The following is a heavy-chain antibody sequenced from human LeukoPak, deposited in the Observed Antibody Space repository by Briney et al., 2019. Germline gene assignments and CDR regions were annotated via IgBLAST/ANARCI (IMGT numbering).Heavy chain of an antibody. J-gene: IGHJ4*02. CDR3: ARGDSSSWSFKI. D-gene: IGHD6-13*01. CDR1: GDSISSGDYY. Sequence: SQTLSLTCTVSGDSISSGDYYWSWIRQPPGEGLEWIGYIYYSGSTYYNPSLKSRVTISVDTSKIHFSLRLTPVTAADTAVYYCARGDSSSWSFKIWGQGTLVTVSS. CDR2: IYYSGST. V-gene: IGHV4-30-4*01.